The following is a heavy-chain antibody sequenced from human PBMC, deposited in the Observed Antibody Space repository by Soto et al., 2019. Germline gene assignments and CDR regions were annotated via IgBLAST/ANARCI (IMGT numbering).Heavy chain of an antibody. D-gene: IGHD3-10*01. CDR1: GDTFSFYT. V-gene: IGHV1-69*02. CDR2: VNPILAMS. Sequence: QVQLVQSGAEVKKPGSSVNVSCKASGDTFSFYTLNWVRQAPGQGFEWVGRVNPILAMSSSAHKFQGRVSMFADNSTATAYMELRSLRSDAPAVYYCATSYCSGSSPFDYWGQGTLVTVSS. CDR3: ATSYCSGSSPFDY. J-gene: IGHJ4*02.